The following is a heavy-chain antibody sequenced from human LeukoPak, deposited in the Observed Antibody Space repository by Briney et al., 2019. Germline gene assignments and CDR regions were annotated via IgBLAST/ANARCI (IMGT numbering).Heavy chain of an antibody. CDR3: AREAYSSGWYGEHWFDP. Sequence: PGGSLRLSCAASGFTISDYSMSWVRQAPGKGLEWVSAIYSGGSTYYADSVKGRFTISRDNSKNTLYLQMNSLRAEDTAVYYCAREAYSSGWYGEHWFDPWGQGTLVTVSS. J-gene: IGHJ5*02. CDR1: GFTISDYS. CDR2: IYSGGST. V-gene: IGHV3-66*01. D-gene: IGHD6-19*01.